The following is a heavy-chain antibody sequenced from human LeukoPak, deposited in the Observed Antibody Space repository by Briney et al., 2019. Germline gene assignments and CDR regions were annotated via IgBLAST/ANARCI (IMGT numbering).Heavy chain of an antibody. CDR1: GGSINGYY. J-gene: IGHJ6*02. CDR3: ARGEALRQNYGMDV. Sequence: SETLSLTCTASGGSINGYYWSWIRQPPGKGLEWIGYIYFSGSTDYNPSLKSRVTISVDTSKNQFFLKLTSVTAADTAVYYCARGEALRQNYGMDVWGQGTTVAVSS. CDR2: IYFSGST. V-gene: IGHV4-59*01.